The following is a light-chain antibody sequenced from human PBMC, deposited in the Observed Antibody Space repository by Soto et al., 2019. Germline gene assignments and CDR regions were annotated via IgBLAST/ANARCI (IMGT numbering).Light chain of an antibody. CDR1: QGIRND. V-gene: IGKV1-17*01. J-gene: IGKJ1*01. CDR3: LQHNSYHRK. Sequence: DIQMTQSPSSLSASVGGRVTITCRASQGIRNDLGWYQQKPRKAPNRLIYAASSLQRGVPSRFSGSGSATEFTLTISSLPLYYFETYYCLQHNSYHRKIGQGTKADI. CDR2: AAS.